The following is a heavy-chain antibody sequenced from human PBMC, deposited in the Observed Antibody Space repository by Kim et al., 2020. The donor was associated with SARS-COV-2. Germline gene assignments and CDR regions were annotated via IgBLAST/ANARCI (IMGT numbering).Heavy chain of an antibody. D-gene: IGHD3-3*01. J-gene: IGHJ3*02. Sequence: PTDAQGFTGRFVLSLDTSVSTAYLQIRRLKAEDTAVYYCAREGFPDAFDIWGQGTMVTVSS. V-gene: IGHV7-4-1*02. CDR3: AREGFPDAFDI. CDR2: P.